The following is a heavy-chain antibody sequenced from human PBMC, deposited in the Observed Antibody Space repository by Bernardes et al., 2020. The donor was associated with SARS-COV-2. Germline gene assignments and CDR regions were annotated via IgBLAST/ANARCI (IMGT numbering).Heavy chain of an antibody. CDR2: IYTAGDT. CDR3: ARGAIGATWAFDI. J-gene: IGHJ3*02. CDR1: GFTVDTIY. D-gene: IGHD1-26*01. Sequence: GGSLRLSCAASGFTVDTIYMTWVRQAPGKGLDWVSLIYTAGDTTYADSVKGRFTISRDTSKNTLYLQMNSLSAEDTAVYYCARGAIGATWAFDIWGHGTMVTVSS. V-gene: IGHV3-53*01.